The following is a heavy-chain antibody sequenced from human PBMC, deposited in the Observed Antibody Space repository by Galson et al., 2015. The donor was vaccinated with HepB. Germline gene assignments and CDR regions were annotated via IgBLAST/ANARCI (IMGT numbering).Heavy chain of an antibody. Sequence: SVKVSCKASDYTFTNYGITWVRQAPGQGLEWMGWISASNGNTIYAQKLQGRVTMTADTSTNTAYMELRSLRSDDTAAYYCARDIYGGNFAGYWGQGTLVTVSS. CDR3: ARDIYGGNFAGY. V-gene: IGHV1-18*01. CDR1: DYTFTNYG. J-gene: IGHJ4*02. D-gene: IGHD4-23*01. CDR2: ISASNGNT.